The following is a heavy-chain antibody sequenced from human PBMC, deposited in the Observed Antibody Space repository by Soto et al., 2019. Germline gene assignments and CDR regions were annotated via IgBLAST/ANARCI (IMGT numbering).Heavy chain of an antibody. D-gene: IGHD6-13*01. Sequence: SGPTLVNPTQTLTLTCTFSGFSLSTSGVGVGWIRQPPGKALEWLALIYWDDDKRYSPSLKSRLTITKDTSKNQVVLTMTNMDPVDTATYYCAHSDLLAAAGYYYYYYMDVWGKGTTVTVSS. CDR3: AHSDLLAAAGYYYYYYMDV. J-gene: IGHJ6*03. CDR1: GFSLSTSGVG. V-gene: IGHV2-5*02. CDR2: IYWDDDK.